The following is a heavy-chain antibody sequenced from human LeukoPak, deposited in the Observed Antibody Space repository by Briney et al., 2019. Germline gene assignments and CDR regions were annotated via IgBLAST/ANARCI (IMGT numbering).Heavy chain of an antibody. V-gene: IGHV3-23*01. CDR2: ISGSGGST. CDR1: GFIFSNYA. J-gene: IGHJ4*02. Sequence: GGSLRLSCAASGFIFSNYAMSWVRQAPGKGLEWVSGISGSGGSTVYVDSVKGRFTISRDNSKNIMYLQMNSLRAEDTAVYYCAREPYSGSWYWKDSWGQGTLVTVSS. CDR3: AREPYSGSWYWKDS. D-gene: IGHD6-13*01.